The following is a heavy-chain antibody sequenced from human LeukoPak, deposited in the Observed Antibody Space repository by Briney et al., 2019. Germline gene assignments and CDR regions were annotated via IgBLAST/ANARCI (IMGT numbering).Heavy chain of an antibody. J-gene: IGHJ4*02. CDR2: IYYSGST. D-gene: IGHD1-26*01. Sequence: TSETLSLTCAVYGGSFSGYYWSWIRQPPGKGLEWIGYIYYSGSTNYNPSLKSRVTISVDTSKNQFSLKLSSVTAADTAVYYCARLSAVELGLIPYFDYWGQGTLVTVSS. V-gene: IGHV4-59*08. CDR3: ARLSAVELGLIPYFDY. CDR1: GGSFSGYY.